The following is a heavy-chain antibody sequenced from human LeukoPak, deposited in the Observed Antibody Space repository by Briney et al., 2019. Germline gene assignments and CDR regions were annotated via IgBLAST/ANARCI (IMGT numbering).Heavy chain of an antibody. J-gene: IGHJ2*01. Sequence: PGGSLRLSCAASGFTFSRYAMTWVRQPPGKGLEWVSPISGNGDTTYYAGSVKGRFTLSRENSKHPLYLQMNSLRAEDTAVYYCAKGPHDRGYWYFDLWGRGTLVTVSS. V-gene: IGHV3-23*01. CDR3: AKGPHDRGYWYFDL. CDR1: GFTFSRYA. CDR2: ISGNGDTT.